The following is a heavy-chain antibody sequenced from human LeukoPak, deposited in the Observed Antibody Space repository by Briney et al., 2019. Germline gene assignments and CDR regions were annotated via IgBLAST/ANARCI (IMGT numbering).Heavy chain of an antibody. D-gene: IGHD3-22*01. CDR2: INDYTGNT. J-gene: IGHJ6*02. CDR1: GGSFTDYF. Sequence: PSETLSLTCDVFGGSFTDYFWTWIRQSPGKGLEWIGEINDYTGNTNYNPSLNSRVSISLEKSKNQFSLELRSVTAADTAVYYCARGRIAKIVVVHSFHYGMDVWRQGTTDTVSS. CDR3: ARGRIAKIVVVHSFHYGMDV. V-gene: IGHV4-34*01.